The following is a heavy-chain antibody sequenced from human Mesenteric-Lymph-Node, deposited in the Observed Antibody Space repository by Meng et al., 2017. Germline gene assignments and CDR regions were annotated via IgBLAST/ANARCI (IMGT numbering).Heavy chain of an antibody. J-gene: IGHJ4*02. Sequence: GESLKISCAASGFTFSSYWMSWVRQAPGKGLEWVANTKQDGSEKYYVDSVKGRFTISRDNAKNSLYLQMNSLRAEDTAVYYCAREDSSGWYDYWGQGTLVTVSS. CDR1: GFTFSSYW. V-gene: IGHV3-7*01. D-gene: IGHD6-19*01. CDR3: AREDSSGWYDY. CDR2: TKQDGSEK.